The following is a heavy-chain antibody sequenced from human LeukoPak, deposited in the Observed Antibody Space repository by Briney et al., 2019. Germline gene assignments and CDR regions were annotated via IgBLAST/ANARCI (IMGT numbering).Heavy chain of an antibody. V-gene: IGHV5-51*01. CDR3: ASSTKSSSSWYWYYYGMDV. CDR1: GYSFTSYW. CDR2: IYPGDSDT. Sequence: GESLKISCKGSGYSFTSYWIGWVRQMPGKGLEWMGIIYPGDSDTRYSPSFQGQVTISADKSISTAYLQWSSLKASDTAMYYCASSTKSSSSWYWYYYGMDVWGQGTTVTVSS. D-gene: IGHD6-13*01. J-gene: IGHJ6*02.